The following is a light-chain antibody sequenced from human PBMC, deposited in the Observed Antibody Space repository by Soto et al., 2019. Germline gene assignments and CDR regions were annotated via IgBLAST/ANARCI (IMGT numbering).Light chain of an antibody. Sequence: IQLTQSPSSLSASVGDRVTITCRASQDIAIYLAWYQQKPGEAPKLLIYAASTLYGWVPSRFSGSGSGTDFALTITSLQAEEFATYYCQQLRMYPSTFGGGTK. V-gene: IGKV1-9*01. CDR3: QQLRMYPST. CDR1: QDIAIY. J-gene: IGKJ4*01. CDR2: AAS.